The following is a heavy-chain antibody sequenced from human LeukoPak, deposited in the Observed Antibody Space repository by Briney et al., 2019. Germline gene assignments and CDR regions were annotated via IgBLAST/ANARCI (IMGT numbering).Heavy chain of an antibody. CDR2: INPNSGGT. J-gene: IGHJ5*02. V-gene: IGHV1-2*06. CDR1: GYTFTGYY. CDR3: ARDGDESSSWYPNLFDP. Sequence: VASVKVSCKASGYTFTGYYMHWVRQAPGQGLECMGRINPNSGGTNYAQKFQGRVTMTRDTSISTAYMELSRLRSDDTAVYYCARDGDESSSWYPNLFDPWGQGTLVSVSS. D-gene: IGHD6-13*01.